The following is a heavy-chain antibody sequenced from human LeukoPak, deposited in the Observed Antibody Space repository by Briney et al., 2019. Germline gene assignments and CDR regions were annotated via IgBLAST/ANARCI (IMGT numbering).Heavy chain of an antibody. J-gene: IGHJ3*02. V-gene: IGHV4-39*01. CDR1: GDSISGSSFH. CDR3: ARHDSSGLYNAFDI. CDR2: MYYSGSS. D-gene: IGHD3-22*01. Sequence: SETLSLTCTVSGDSISGSSFHWGWIRQPPGKGLEWIGSMYYSGSSYFNPSLKSRVTISLDTSKNQFSLKLSSVAAADTAVYYCARHDSSGLYNAFDIWGQGTMVTFSS.